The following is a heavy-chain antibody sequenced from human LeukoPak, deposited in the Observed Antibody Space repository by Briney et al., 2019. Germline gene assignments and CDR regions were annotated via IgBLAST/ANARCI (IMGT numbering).Heavy chain of an antibody. CDR2: IYSGGST. Sequence: PGGSLRLSCAASGFTVSSNYMSWVRQAPGKGLEWVSVIYSGGSTYYADSVKGRFTISRDNSKNTLYLQMNSLRAEDTAVYYCAKEVGTVTTMFDYWGQGTLVTVSS. D-gene: IGHD4-17*01. J-gene: IGHJ4*02. CDR1: GFTVSSNY. CDR3: AKEVGTVTTMFDY. V-gene: IGHV3-53*01.